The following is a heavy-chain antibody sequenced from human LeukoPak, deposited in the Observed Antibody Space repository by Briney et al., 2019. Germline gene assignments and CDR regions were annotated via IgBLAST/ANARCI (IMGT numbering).Heavy chain of an antibody. J-gene: IGHJ5*02. CDR2: INPSGGST. V-gene: IGHV1-46*01. CDR3: ARDNSVEDTAWWFDP. Sequence: ASVKVSCKAFGGTFSDYALNWVRQAPGQGLEWMGIINPSGGSTSYAQKFQGRVTMTRDMSTSTDYMELSSLRSEDTAVYYCARDNSVEDTAWWFDPWGQGTLVTVSS. D-gene: IGHD4-23*01. CDR1: GGTFSDYA.